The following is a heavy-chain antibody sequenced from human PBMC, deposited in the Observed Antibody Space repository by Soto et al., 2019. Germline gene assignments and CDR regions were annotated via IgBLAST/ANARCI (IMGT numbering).Heavy chain of an antibody. CDR1: GYTFTSYG. V-gene: IGHV1-18*01. CDR3: ARDLLPAAGPKNYYYYGMDV. D-gene: IGHD6-13*01. J-gene: IGHJ6*02. Sequence: QVQLVRAGAEVKKPGASVKVSCKASGYTFTSYGISWVRQAPGQGLEWMGWSSAYNGNTNDAQKLQGRVTMTTDTSTSTAYMELRSLRSDDTAVYYCARDLLPAAGPKNYYYYGMDVWGQGTTVTVSS. CDR2: SSAYNGNT.